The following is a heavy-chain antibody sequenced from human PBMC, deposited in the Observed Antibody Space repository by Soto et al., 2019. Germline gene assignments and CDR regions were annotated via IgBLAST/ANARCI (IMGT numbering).Heavy chain of an antibody. Sequence: GGSLRLSCAASGFTFSSYAMSWVRQAPGKGLEWVSAISGSGGSTYYADSVKGRFTISRDNSKNTLYLQMNSLRAEDTAVYYCAKDHRTGTKVYYYYGMDVWGQGTTVTVSS. CDR2: ISGSGGST. V-gene: IGHV3-23*01. CDR1: GFTFSSYA. J-gene: IGHJ6*02. CDR3: AKDHRTGTKVYYYYGMDV. D-gene: IGHD1-1*01.